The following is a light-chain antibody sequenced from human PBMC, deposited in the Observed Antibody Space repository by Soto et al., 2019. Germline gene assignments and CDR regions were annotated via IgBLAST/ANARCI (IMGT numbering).Light chain of an antibody. Sequence: EIVMTQSPATLSVSPGERATLSCRASQSISSNLAWYQQKPGQAPRLLIYGASTRATGIPARSSGSGSGTEFTLTISSLQSEDFVVYYCQQYDNWPQTFGQGTKVEIK. CDR3: QQYDNWPQT. CDR1: QSISSN. CDR2: GAS. V-gene: IGKV3-15*01. J-gene: IGKJ1*01.